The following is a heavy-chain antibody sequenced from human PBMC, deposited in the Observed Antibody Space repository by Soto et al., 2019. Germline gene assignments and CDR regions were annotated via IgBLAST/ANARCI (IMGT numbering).Heavy chain of an antibody. CDR1: GFTPSRLS. CDR3: ETGTDVGWLDNHNQALDI. Sequence: EVQLVQSGGALVQPGGSLRLSCAASGFTPSRLSMNWVRQAPGKGLEWISYINSAGSIIYYADSVKVRFTISRDNAKNSLYLKMHRLRAEDTAVYYCETGTDVGWLDNHNQALDIWGHGTMVTVSS. D-gene: IGHD3-9*01. V-gene: IGHV3-48*01. CDR2: INSAGSII. J-gene: IGHJ3*02.